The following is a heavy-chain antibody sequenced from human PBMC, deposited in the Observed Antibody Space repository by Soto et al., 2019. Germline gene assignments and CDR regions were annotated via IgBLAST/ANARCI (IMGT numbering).Heavy chain of an antibody. CDR2: IYYSGST. CDR1: GGSISSGDYY. D-gene: IGHD2-15*01. Sequence: PWETLSLTCTVSGGSISSGDYYWSWIRQPPGKGLEWVGYIYYSGSTYYNPSLKSRVTISVDTSKNQFSLKLSSVTAAVTAVYYCSGYCNGGSCNWFDPWDQGTLVTVSS. J-gene: IGHJ5*02. CDR3: SGYCNGGSCNWFDP. V-gene: IGHV4-30-4*01.